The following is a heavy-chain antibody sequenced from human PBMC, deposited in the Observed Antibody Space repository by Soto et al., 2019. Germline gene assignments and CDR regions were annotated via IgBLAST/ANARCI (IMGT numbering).Heavy chain of an antibody. CDR2: ISSSGSTI. CDR3: ARPLVVVVAATRYYYYGMDV. CDR1: GCTFSDDY. Sequence: GGSLRLSCSTSGCTFSDDYMSLIRQAPGKGLEWVSYISSSGSTIYYADSVKGRFTISRDNAKNSLYLQMNSLRAEDTAVYYCARPLVVVVAATRYYYYGMDVWGQGNTVTVS. J-gene: IGHJ6*02. D-gene: IGHD2-15*01. V-gene: IGHV3-11*01.